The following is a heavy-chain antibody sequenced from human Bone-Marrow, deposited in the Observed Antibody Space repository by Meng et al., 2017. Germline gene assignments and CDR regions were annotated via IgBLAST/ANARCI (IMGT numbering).Heavy chain of an antibody. Sequence: ASVQVSCKASGDTFTSYDINWVRQATGQGLEWMGWMNPNSGNTGYAQKFQGRVTITRNTSISTAYMELSSLRSEDTAVYYCARHYDDYLFKVNNAFDIWGQGTMVTVSS. V-gene: IGHV1-8*01. J-gene: IGHJ3*02. CDR1: GDTFTSYD. CDR2: MNPNSGNT. CDR3: ARHYDDYLFKVNNAFDI. D-gene: IGHD4-17*01.